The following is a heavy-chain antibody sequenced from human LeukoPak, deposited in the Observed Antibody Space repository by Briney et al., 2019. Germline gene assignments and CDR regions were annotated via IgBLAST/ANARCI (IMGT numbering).Heavy chain of an antibody. CDR2: IYYNGST. Sequence: SETLSLTCTVSGGSISSYYWSWIRQPPGKGLEWIGYIYYNGSTNYNPSLKSRVTISVDTSKNQFSLKLSSVTAADTAVYYCARHYSSSWYPNAEYFQHWGQGTLVTVSS. V-gene: IGHV4-59*08. D-gene: IGHD6-13*01. CDR1: GGSISSYY. CDR3: ARHYSSSWYPNAEYFQH. J-gene: IGHJ1*01.